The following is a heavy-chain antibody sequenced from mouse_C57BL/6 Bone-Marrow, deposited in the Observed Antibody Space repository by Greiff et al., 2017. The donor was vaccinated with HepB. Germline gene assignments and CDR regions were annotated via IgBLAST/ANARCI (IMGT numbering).Heavy chain of an antibody. J-gene: IGHJ3*01. CDR3: TGARYYYGSSPFAY. V-gene: IGHV5-9-1*02. Sequence: EVKLMESGEGLVKPGGSLKLSCAASGFTFSSYAMSWVRQTPEKRLEWVAYISSGGDYIYYADTVKGRFTISRDNARNTLYLQMSSLKSEDTAMYYCTGARYYYGSSPFAYWGQGTLVTVSA. CDR1: GFTFSSYA. CDR2: ISSGGDYI. D-gene: IGHD1-1*01.